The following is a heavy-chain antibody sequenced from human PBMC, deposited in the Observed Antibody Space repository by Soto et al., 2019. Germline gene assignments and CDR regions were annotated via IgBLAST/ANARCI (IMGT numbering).Heavy chain of an antibody. V-gene: IGHV1-69*13. CDR2: IIPIFGTA. J-gene: IGHJ4*02. D-gene: IGHD5-12*01. CDR1: GGTFSSYA. Sequence: GASVKVSCKASGGTFSSYAISWVRQAPGQGLEWMGGIIPIFGTANYAQKFQGRVTITADESTSTAYMELSSLRSEDTAVYYCARDQRKRWLQLFYWGQGTLVTVSS. CDR3: ARDQRKRWLQLFY.